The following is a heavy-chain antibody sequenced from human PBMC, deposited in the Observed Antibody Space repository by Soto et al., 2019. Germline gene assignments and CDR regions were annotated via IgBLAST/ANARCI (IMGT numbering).Heavy chain of an antibody. V-gene: IGHV1-46*01. CDR3: ARGSKQQRTLFILPHDAFDI. Sequence: ASVKVSCKASGYTFTSYYMHWVRQAPGQGLEWMGIINPSGGSTSYAQKFQGRVTMTRDTSTSTVYMELSSLRSEDTAVYYCARGSKQQRTLFILPHDAFDIWGQGTVVTVSS. J-gene: IGHJ3*02. CDR1: GYTFTSYY. D-gene: IGHD6-13*01. CDR2: INPSGGST.